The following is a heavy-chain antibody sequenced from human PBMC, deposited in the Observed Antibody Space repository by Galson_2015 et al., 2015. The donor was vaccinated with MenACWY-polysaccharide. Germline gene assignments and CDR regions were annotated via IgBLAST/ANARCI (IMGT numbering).Heavy chain of an antibody. J-gene: IGHJ5*02. CDR3: ARAYCSSTSCSLYNWFDP. V-gene: IGHV4-59*01. Sequence: LSLTCTVSGGSISSYYWSWIRQSPGKGLEWIGYIYYGGSTNYNPSLKSRVTISVDTSKNQFSLKLSSVTAADTAVYYCARAYCSSTSCSLYNWFDPWGQGTLVTVSS. CDR2: IYYGGST. CDR1: GGSISSYY. D-gene: IGHD2-2*01.